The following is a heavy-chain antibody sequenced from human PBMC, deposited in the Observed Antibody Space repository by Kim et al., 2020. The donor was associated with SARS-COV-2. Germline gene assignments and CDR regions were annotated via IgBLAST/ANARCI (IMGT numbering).Heavy chain of an antibody. V-gene: IGHV3-30*07. J-gene: IGHJ4*02. Sequence: SVKGRFTISRDNSKNTLYLQMNSLRAEDTAVYYCARDSVSSSTSQYYFDYWGQGTLVTVSS. CDR3: ARDSVSSSTSQYYFDY. D-gene: IGHD2-2*01.